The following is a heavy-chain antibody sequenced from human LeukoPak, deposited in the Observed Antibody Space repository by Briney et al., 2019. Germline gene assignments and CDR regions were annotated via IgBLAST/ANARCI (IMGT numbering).Heavy chain of an antibody. D-gene: IGHD2-2*01. Sequence: PGGSLRLSCAASGFTFSSYGMHWVRQAPGKGLEWVAVIWYDGSNKYYADSVKGRFTISRDNSKNTLCLQMNSLRAEDTAVYYCARGSGRYCSSTSCSYYYYYYGMDVWGQGTTVTVSS. J-gene: IGHJ6*02. V-gene: IGHV3-33*01. CDR1: GFTFSSYG. CDR3: ARGSGRYCSSTSCSYYYYYYGMDV. CDR2: IWYDGSNK.